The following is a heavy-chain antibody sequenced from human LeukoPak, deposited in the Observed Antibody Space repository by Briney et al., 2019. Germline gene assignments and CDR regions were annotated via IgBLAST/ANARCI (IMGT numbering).Heavy chain of an antibody. CDR2: INPSGGST. Sequence: ASVKVSCKASGYTFTGYYMHWVRQAPGQGLEWMGIINPSGGSTSYAQKFQGRVTMTRDTSTSSVYMELSSLRSEDTAVYYCARGAIAAGGPYYYGMDVWGQGTTVTVTS. CDR1: GYTFTGYY. V-gene: IGHV1-46*01. CDR3: ARGAIAAGGPYYYGMDV. D-gene: IGHD6-13*01. J-gene: IGHJ6*02.